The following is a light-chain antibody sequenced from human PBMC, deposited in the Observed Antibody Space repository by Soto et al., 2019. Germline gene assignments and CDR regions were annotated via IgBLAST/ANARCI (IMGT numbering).Light chain of an antibody. V-gene: IGKV1-39*01. J-gene: IGKJ5*01. CDR2: AAS. Sequence: DIQMTQSPSSLSASLGDRVTITCLASQIISTSLAWYQQQPGKAPKLLIYAASSLQSGVPSRFSGSGSGTHFTLTITSLQPEDSATYYCQQTYNVPITFGQGTRLEI. CDR3: QQTYNVPIT. CDR1: QIISTS.